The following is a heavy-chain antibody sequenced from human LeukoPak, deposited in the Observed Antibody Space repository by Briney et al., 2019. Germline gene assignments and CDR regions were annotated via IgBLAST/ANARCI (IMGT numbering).Heavy chain of an antibody. CDR3: ARSGGIVLMVYAIFDY. J-gene: IGHJ4*02. V-gene: IGHV4-34*01. CDR2: INHSGST. Sequence: SETLSLTCAVYGGSFSGYYWSWIRQPPGKGLEWIGEINHSGSTNYNPSLKSRVTISVDTSKNQFSLKLSSVTAADTAVYYCARSGGIVLMVYAIFDYWGQGTLVTVSS. CDR1: GGSFSGYY. D-gene: IGHD2-8*01.